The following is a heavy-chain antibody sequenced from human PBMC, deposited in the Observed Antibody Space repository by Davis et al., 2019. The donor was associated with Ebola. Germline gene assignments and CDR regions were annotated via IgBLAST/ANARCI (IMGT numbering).Heavy chain of an antibody. CDR3: ARGLPLIAAAGTLWFDP. CDR1: GYTFTSYA. CDR2: INAGNCNT. V-gene: IGHV1-3*01. Sequence: ASVKVSCKASGYTFTSYALHWVRQAPGQRLEWMGWINAGNCNTKYSQKFQGRVTITRDTSASTAYMELSSLRSEDTAVYYCARGLPLIAAAGTLWFDPWGQGTLVTVSS. D-gene: IGHD6-13*01. J-gene: IGHJ5*02.